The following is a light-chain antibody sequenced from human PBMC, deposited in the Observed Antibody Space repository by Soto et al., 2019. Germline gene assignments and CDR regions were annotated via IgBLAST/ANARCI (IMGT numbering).Light chain of an antibody. CDR2: STT. V-gene: IGLV7-43*01. Sequence: QTVVTQEPSLTVSPGGTVTLTCASSTGPVTTSHYPNWFQQKPGQLPRSLIYSTTNTHSWTPARFSGSLLGGKAALTLSGVLPEDEADYYCVLYYGGAHVVFGGGTKVTVL. CDR3: VLYYGGAHVV. CDR1: TGPVTTSHY. J-gene: IGLJ2*01.